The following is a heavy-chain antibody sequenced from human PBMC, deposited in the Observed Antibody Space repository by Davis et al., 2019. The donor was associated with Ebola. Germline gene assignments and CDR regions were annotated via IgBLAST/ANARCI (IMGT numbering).Heavy chain of an antibody. CDR2: IYYSGST. D-gene: IGHD3-16*02. J-gene: IGHJ4*02. CDR3: ARGDLGELSFGFDY. V-gene: IGHV4-61*01. Sequence: MPSETLSLTCTVSGGSVSSGSYYWSWIRQPPGKGLEWIGYIYYSGSTNYNPSLKSRVTISVDTSKNQFSLKLSSVTAADTAVYYCARGDLGELSFGFDYWGQGTLVTVSS. CDR1: GGSVSSGSYY.